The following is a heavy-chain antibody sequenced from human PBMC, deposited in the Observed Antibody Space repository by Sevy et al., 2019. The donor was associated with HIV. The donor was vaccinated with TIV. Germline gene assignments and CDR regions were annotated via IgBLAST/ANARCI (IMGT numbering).Heavy chain of an antibody. V-gene: IGHV3-9*01. Sequence: GGSLRLSCAASGFTFDDYAMHWVRQAPGKGLEWVSGISWNSGSIGYADPVKGRFTISRDNAKNSLYLQMNSLRAEDTALYYCAKDSGRDIVVVPAAIRGNYYYYYGMDVWGQGTTVTVSS. CDR3: AKDSGRDIVVVPAAIRGNYYYYYGMDV. D-gene: IGHD2-2*02. CDR1: GFTFDDYA. J-gene: IGHJ6*02. CDR2: ISWNSGSI.